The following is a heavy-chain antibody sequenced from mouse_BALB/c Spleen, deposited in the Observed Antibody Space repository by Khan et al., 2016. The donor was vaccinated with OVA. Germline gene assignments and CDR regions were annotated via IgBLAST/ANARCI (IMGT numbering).Heavy chain of an antibody. CDR1: GYTFPNSY. CDR3: ARSGSGSFGF. V-gene: IGHV1-76*01. J-gene: IGHJ3*01. Sequence: QVQLKQSGAELARPGASVKLSCKPSGYTFPNSYINWVKQRPGQGLEWIGNIYPGHANTYYNEKFKGKATLPVDKYSSTASMQLSSLTSEDSAVYFCARSGSGSFGFWGQGTLVTVSA. D-gene: IGHD2-2*01. CDR2: IYPGHANT.